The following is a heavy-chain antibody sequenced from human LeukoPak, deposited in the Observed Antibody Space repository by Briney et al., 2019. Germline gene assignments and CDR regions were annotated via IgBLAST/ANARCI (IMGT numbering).Heavy chain of an antibody. Sequence: KPSETLSLTCTVSGYSISSGYYWGWIRQPPGKGLEWIGSIYYSGSTYYNPSLKSRVTISVDTSKNQFSLKVSSVTAADTAVYYCAANSRDWFDPWGQGTLVTVSS. CDR2: IYYSGST. J-gene: IGHJ5*02. D-gene: IGHD6-13*01. CDR3: AANSRDWFDP. V-gene: IGHV4-38-2*02. CDR1: GYSISSGYY.